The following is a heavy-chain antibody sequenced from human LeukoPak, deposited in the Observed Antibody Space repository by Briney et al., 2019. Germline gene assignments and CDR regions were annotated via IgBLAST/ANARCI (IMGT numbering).Heavy chain of an antibody. CDR3: ARDTGGYDSSYFDSYYMDV. J-gene: IGHJ6*03. Sequence: MSSETLSLTCSVSGGSISSYYWSWIRQPPGKGLEWIGYIYYTGSTSYNPSLNSRVTISLDTSKNQFSLKLNSVTAADTAVYYCARDTGGYDSSYFDSYYMDVWGKGTTVTISS. CDR1: GGSISSYY. V-gene: IGHV4-59*12. CDR2: IYYTGST. D-gene: IGHD5-12*01.